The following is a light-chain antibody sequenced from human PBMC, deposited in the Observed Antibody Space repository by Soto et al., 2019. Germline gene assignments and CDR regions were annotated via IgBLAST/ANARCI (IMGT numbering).Light chain of an antibody. CDR1: QSVLYSSNNRNC. Sequence: DIVMTQSPDSLAVSLGERATINCKSSQSVLYSSNNRNCLAWYQQKPGQPPKLLIYWASTRESGVPDRISGSASGTDFTLTISSLQAEDVAVYYCQQYHSTPYTFGQGTKLEIK. V-gene: IGKV4-1*01. CDR3: QQYHSTPYT. J-gene: IGKJ2*01. CDR2: WAS.